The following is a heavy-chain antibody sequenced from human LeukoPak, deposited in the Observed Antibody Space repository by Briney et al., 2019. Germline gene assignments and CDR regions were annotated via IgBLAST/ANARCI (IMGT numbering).Heavy chain of an antibody. D-gene: IGHD3-10*01. V-gene: IGHV4-61*10. J-gene: IGHJ3*02. Sequence: SETLSLTCTVSGGSISSGSYYWSWIRQPAGKGLEWIGYIYYSGSTNHNPSLKSRVTISVDTSKNQFSLKLSSVTAADTAVYYCARHMIYYGSGRGAFDIWGQGTMVTVSS. CDR1: GGSISSGSYY. CDR2: IYYSGST. CDR3: ARHMIYYGSGRGAFDI.